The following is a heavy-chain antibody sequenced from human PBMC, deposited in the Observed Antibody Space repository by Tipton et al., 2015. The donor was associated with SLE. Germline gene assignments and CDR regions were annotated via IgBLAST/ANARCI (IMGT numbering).Heavy chain of an antibody. V-gene: IGHV4-34*01. CDR1: GGSFSGYY. CDR2: VNHSGTT. CDR3: TIIGGGTMITSGGAGGYFDS. Sequence: AGLVKPSETLSLTCGIYGGSFSGYYWSWIRQPPGKGLEWIGEVNHSGTTNFNPSLKSRVTISVDTSNNLFSLKLSSVTAADTAVYYCTIIGGGTMITSGGAGGYFDSWGQGTLVTVSS. J-gene: IGHJ4*02. D-gene: IGHD3-16*01.